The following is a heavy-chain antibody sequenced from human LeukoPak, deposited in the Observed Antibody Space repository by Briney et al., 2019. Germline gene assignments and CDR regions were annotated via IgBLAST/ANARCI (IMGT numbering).Heavy chain of an antibody. Sequence: PGGSLRLSCAASGFSFSIAWMSWVRQAPGRGLEWVGRIKSKANGGTTDYATPVKGRFTVSRDDSKNTLNLQMNSLKTEDTAVYYCTTGIRGDWGQGTLVTVSS. V-gene: IGHV3-15*01. J-gene: IGHJ4*02. CDR3: TTGIRGD. CDR2: IKSKANGGTT. D-gene: IGHD3-10*01. CDR1: GFSFSIAW.